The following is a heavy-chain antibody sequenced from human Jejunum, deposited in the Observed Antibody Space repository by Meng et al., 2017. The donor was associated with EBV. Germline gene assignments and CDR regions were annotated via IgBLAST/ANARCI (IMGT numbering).Heavy chain of an antibody. CDR1: GYTFTKYL. J-gene: IGHJ4*02. CDR3: AREQAGTYQFDY. D-gene: IGHD6-19*01. CDR2: LNPSTTYI. V-gene: IGHV1-46*01. Sequence: GELVQSGAEVKKPGASVRVSCKGSGYTFTKYLIHWVRQAPGQGLEWMGILNPSTTYIEYAQKFRGRVTMTKDTSTSTVYMELSSLKSEDTAVYYCAREQAGTYQFDYWGQGSLVTVSS.